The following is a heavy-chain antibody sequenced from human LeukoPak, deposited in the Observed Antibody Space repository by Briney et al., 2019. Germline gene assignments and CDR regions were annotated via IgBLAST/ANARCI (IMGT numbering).Heavy chain of an antibody. CDR1: GFTFSSYA. V-gene: IGHV3-30*04. CDR2: ISYDGSNK. D-gene: IGHD3-10*01. CDR3: ASRTFRITEDY. J-gene: IGHJ4*02. Sequence: GGSLRLSCAASGFTFSSYAMHWVRQAPGKGLEWVAVISYDGSNKYYADSVKGRFTISRDNSKNTLYLQMNSLRAEDTAVYYCASRTFRITEDYWGQGTLVTVSS.